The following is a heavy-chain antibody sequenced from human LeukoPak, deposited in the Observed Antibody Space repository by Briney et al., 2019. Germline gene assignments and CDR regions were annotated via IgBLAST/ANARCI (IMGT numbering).Heavy chain of an antibody. Sequence: ASVKVSCKASGGTFSSYAISWVRQAPGQGLEWMGRIIPILGIANYAQKFQGRVTITADKSTSTAYMELSSLRSEDTAVYYCARVGVTMVREKSYYYGMDVWGQGTTVTVSS. CDR2: IIPILGIA. V-gene: IGHV1-69*04. CDR1: GGTFSSYA. J-gene: IGHJ6*02. D-gene: IGHD3-10*01. CDR3: ARVGVTMVREKSYYYGMDV.